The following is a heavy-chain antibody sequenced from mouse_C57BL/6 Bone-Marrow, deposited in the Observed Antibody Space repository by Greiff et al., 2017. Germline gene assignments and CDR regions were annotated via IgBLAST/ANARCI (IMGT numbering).Heavy chain of an antibody. Sequence: QVQLQQPGAELVKPGASVKMSCKASGYTFTSYWITWVKQRPGQGLEWIGDIYPGSGSTNYNEKFKSKATLTVDTSSSTAYMQLSSLTSEDAAVYYCARVGAYYAPFAYWGQGTLVTVSA. CDR1: GYTFTSYW. J-gene: IGHJ3*01. D-gene: IGHD2-10*01. CDR2: IYPGSGST. CDR3: ARVGAYYAPFAY. V-gene: IGHV1-55*01.